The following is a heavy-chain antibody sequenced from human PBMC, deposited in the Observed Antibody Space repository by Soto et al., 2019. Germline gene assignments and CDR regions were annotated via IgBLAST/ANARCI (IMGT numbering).Heavy chain of an antibody. Sequence: GGSLRLSCVASGLSFSVSTMTWVRQAPGKGLEWVSGINWNSGSIGYGDSVKGRFAISRDNAKNSLHLQMNSLSAEDTAFYYCVKDESINWYSGHFRHWGQGTLVTVSS. D-gene: IGHD6-13*01. V-gene: IGHV3-9*01. CDR2: INWNSGSI. CDR1: GLSFSVST. CDR3: VKDESINWYSGHFRH. J-gene: IGHJ1*01.